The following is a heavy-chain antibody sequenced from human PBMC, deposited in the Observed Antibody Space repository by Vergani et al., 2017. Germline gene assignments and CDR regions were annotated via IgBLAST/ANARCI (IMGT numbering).Heavy chain of an antibody. D-gene: IGHD1-26*01. V-gene: IGHV3-13*01. CDR3: ARASSGSYSRPFDS. CDR2: IGIAGDT. CDR1: GFTFSSYD. J-gene: IGHJ4*02. Sequence: EVQLLESGGGLVQPGGSLRLSCAASGFTFSSYDMHWVRHATGKGLEWVSGIGIAGDTYYPGSVKGRFTISRENAKNSLYLQMNSLRAGDTAVYYCARASSGSYSRPFDSWGQGTLVTVSS.